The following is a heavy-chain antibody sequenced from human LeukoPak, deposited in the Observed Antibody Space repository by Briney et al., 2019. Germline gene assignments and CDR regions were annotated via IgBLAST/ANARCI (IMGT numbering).Heavy chain of an antibody. CDR3: ARMAGGLWDY. D-gene: IGHD3-10*01. V-gene: IGHV3-7*05. Sequence: GGPVRLFCAASVFIFSNYCMRGVRQAPGKALDWVANIKQHGSEKYYVHSVKHRFTLSRDNAKNSLYLQLDSLSAEDTAVYYCARMAGGLWDYWGQATLVTVSS. CDR1: VFIFSNYC. J-gene: IGHJ4*02. CDR2: IKQHGSEK.